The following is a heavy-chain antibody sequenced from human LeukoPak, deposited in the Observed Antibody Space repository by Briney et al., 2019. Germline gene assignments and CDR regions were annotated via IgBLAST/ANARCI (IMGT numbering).Heavy chain of an antibody. CDR2: INHSGST. V-gene: IGHV4-34*01. CDR1: GGSFSGYY. Sequence: SETLSLTCAVYGGSFSGYYWSWVRQPPGKGLEWIGEINHSGSTNYNPSLKSRVTISVDTSKNQFSLKLSSVTAADTAVYYCARGYGDYTHWGQGTLVTVSS. CDR3: ARGYGDYTH. D-gene: IGHD4-17*01. J-gene: IGHJ4*02.